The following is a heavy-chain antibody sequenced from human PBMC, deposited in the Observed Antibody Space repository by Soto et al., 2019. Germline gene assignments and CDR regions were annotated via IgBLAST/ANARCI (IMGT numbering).Heavy chain of an antibody. CDR2: LSDSGGHT. CDR3: AKDSQSVSVSAARVYGMDV. J-gene: IGHJ6*02. D-gene: IGHD2-2*01. CDR1: GFTFRSYA. V-gene: IGHV3-23*01. Sequence: PGGSLRLSCAGSGFTFRSYAMTWVRQAPGKGLEWVSTLSDSGGHTYYADSVKGRFTISRDNPKNTLYLQMNSLRAEDTAVYYCAKDSQSVSVSAARVYGMDVWGQGTTVNVS.